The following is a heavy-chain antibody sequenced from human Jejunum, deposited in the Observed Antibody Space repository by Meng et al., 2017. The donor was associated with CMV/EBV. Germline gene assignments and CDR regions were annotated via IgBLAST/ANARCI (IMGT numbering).Heavy chain of an antibody. Sequence: AASGFTCSDYWMTWVRQAPGRGLEWVADIKQDEGEKFFVDSVKGRFTISRDNAKNSLYLQMISLRAEDTAVYYCARDTGWHRFDYWGQGTLVTVSS. J-gene: IGHJ4*02. CDR1: GFTCSDYW. D-gene: IGHD6-19*01. V-gene: IGHV3-7*01. CDR2: IKQDEGEK. CDR3: ARDTGWHRFDY.